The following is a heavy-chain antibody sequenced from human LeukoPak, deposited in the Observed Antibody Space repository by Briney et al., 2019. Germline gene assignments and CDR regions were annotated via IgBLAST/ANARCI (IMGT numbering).Heavy chain of an antibody. CDR3: ARGGTYYYDSSGYYFDY. J-gene: IGHJ4*02. V-gene: IGHV1-2*02. D-gene: IGHD3-22*01. Sequence: ASVKVSCKASGYTFTSYYMHWVRQAPGQGLEWMGWINPNSGGTNYAQKFQGRVTMTRDTSISTAYMELSRLRSDDTAVYYCARGGTYYYDSSGYYFDYWGQGTLVTVSS. CDR2: INPNSGGT. CDR1: GYTFTSYY.